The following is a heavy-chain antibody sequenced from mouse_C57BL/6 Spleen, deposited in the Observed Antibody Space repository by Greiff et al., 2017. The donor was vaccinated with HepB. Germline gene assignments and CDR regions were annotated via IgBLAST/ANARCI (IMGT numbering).Heavy chain of an antibody. J-gene: IGHJ2*01. CDR3: ARSDLLLRNYFDY. CDR1: GYAFSSSW. D-gene: IGHD1-1*01. Sequence: QVQLQQSGPELVKPGASVKISCKASGYAFSSSWMNWVKQRPGKGLEWIGRIYPGDGDTNYNGKFKGKATLTADKSSSTAYMRLSSLPSEDSAVYFCARSDLLLRNYFDYWGQGTTLTVSS. V-gene: IGHV1-82*01. CDR2: IYPGDGDT.